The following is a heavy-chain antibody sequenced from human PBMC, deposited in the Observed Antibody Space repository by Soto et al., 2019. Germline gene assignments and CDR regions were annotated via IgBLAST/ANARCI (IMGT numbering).Heavy chain of an antibody. V-gene: IGHV3-23*01. J-gene: IGHJ6*03. CDR3: AKDSKSLTRITIFGVDYMDV. CDR1: GLTFNTYA. D-gene: IGHD3-3*01. Sequence: GGSLRLSCAASGLTFNTYAMTWVRQAPGKGLEWVATISDSGGTTYYADSVKGRFTISRDNSKNTLYLQMISRRVEDTAVYYCAKDSKSLTRITIFGVDYMDVWGKGTTVTVSS. CDR2: ISDSGGTT.